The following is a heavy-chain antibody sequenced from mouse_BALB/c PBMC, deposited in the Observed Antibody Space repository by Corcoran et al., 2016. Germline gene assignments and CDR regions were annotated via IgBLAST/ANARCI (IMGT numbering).Heavy chain of an antibody. Sequence: EVQLQQSGAELVRPGALVKLSCKASGFNIKDYSMHWVKQRPEQGLEWIGWIDPENGNTIYDPKFQGKASITADTSSNTAYLQLSSLTSEDTAVYYCASIYYDYAWFAYWGQGTLVTVSA. J-gene: IGHJ3*01. D-gene: IGHD2-4*01. V-gene: IGHV14-1*02. CDR2: IDPENGNT. CDR3: ASIYYDYAWFAY. CDR1: GFNIKDYS.